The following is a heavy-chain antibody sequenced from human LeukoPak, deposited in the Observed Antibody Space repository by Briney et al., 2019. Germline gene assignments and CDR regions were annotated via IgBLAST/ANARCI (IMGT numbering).Heavy chain of an antibody. CDR3: SIAYGLDV. CDR2: IKKEDGSEK. CDR1: GFIFENYW. Sequence: GGSLRLSCAASGFIFENYWVSWVRQAPGKGLEWVANIKKEDGSEKYYVDSVKGRFTISRDNAKNSLFLQMNSLRAEDTAIYYCSIAYGLDVWGQGTTVTVSS. J-gene: IGHJ6*02. V-gene: IGHV3-7*03.